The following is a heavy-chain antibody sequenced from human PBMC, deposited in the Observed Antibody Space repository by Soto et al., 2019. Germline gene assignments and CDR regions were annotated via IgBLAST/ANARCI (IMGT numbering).Heavy chain of an antibody. CDR2: FDPEDGET. CDR3: ATDRSKLNRKERAFDY. D-gene: IGHD6-6*01. Sequence: ASVKVSCKVSGYTLTELSMHWVRQAPGKGLEWMGGFDPEDGETIYAQKFQGRVTMTEDTSTDTAYMELSSLRSEDKAVYYCATDRSKLNRKERAFDYWGQGTLVTVSS. CDR1: GYTLTELS. J-gene: IGHJ4*02. V-gene: IGHV1-24*01.